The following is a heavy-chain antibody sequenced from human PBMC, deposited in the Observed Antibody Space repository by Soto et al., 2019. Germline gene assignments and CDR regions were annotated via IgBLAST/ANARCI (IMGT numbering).Heavy chain of an antibody. J-gene: IGHJ5*02. CDR3: ARVGRYCSGGSCLSIDP. CDR2: INAGNGNT. CDR1: GYTFTSYA. Sequence: ASVKVSCKASGYTFTSYAMHWVRQAPGQRLEWMGWINAGNGNTKYSQKFQGRVTITRDTSASTAYMELSSLRSEDTAVYYCARVGRYCSGGSCLSIDPWGQGTLVTVSS. V-gene: IGHV1-3*01. D-gene: IGHD2-15*01.